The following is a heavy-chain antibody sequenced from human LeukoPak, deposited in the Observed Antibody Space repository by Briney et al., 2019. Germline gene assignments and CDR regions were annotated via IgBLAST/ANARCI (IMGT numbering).Heavy chain of an antibody. CDR1: GGTFSSYA. Sequence: ASVKVSCKASGGTFSSYAISWVRQAPGQGLEWMGRIIPIFGTANYAQKFQGRVTITTDESTNTAYMELSSLRSEDTAVYYCAQDTNYYGSGFSFYWGQGTLVTVSS. D-gene: IGHD3-10*01. CDR3: AQDTNYYGSGFSFY. CDR2: IIPIFGTA. V-gene: IGHV1-69*05. J-gene: IGHJ4*02.